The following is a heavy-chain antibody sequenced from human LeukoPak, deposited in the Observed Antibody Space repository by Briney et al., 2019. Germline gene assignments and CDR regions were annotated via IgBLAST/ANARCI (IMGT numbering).Heavy chain of an antibody. Sequence: PSETLSLTCAVYGGSFSGYYWSWIRQPPGKGLEWIGEINHSGSTNYNPSLKSRVTISVDTSKNQFSLKLSSVTAADTAVYYCARDTGYSSGWYSKYFDYWGQGTLVTVSS. D-gene: IGHD6-19*01. V-gene: IGHV4-34*01. CDR2: INHSGST. CDR3: ARDTGYSSGWYSKYFDY. CDR1: GGSFSGYY. J-gene: IGHJ4*02.